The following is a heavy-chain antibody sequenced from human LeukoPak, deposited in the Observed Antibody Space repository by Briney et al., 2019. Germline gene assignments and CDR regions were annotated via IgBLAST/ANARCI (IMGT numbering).Heavy chain of an antibody. J-gene: IGHJ3*02. Sequence: SETLSLTCTVSGGSISSSSYYWGWIRQPPGKGLEWIGSIYYSGSTYYNPSLKSRVTISVDTSKNQFSLKLSSVTAADTAVYYCARDHFSRRGVAAAADGSAFDIWGQGTMVTVSS. D-gene: IGHD6-13*01. CDR3: ARDHFSRRGVAAAADGSAFDI. CDR1: GGSISSSSYY. V-gene: IGHV4-39*07. CDR2: IYYSGST.